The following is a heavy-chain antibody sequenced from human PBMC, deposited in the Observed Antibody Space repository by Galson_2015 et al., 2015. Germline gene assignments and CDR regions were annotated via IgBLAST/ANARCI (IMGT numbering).Heavy chain of an antibody. V-gene: IGHV4-59*01. D-gene: IGHD2-15*01. Sequence: SETLSLTCTVSGGSISSYYWSWIRQPPGKGLEWIGYIYYSGSTNYNPSLKSRVTISVDTSRNQFSLRLSSVTAADTAVYYCARGVVAASRFYYYGTDVWGQGTTVTVSS. CDR2: IYYSGST. CDR3: ARGVVAASRFYYYGTDV. CDR1: GGSISSYY. J-gene: IGHJ6*02.